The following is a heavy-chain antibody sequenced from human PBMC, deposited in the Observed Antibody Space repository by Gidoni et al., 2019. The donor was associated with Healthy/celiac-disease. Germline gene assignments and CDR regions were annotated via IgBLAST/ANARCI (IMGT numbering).Heavy chain of an antibody. CDR1: GFPVSSNY. CDR2: IYSGGST. Sequence: EVQLVEPGGGWVQPGGSLRLSCAASGFPVSSNYMSLVRQAPGKGLEWVSDIYSGGSTYSSDSVKGRFTISRDNSKNTLYLQMNSLRAEDTAVYYCARDGGYSYEPYAFDIWGQGTMVTVSS. D-gene: IGHD5-18*01. J-gene: IGHJ3*02. V-gene: IGHV3-66*02. CDR3: ARDGGYSYEPYAFDI.